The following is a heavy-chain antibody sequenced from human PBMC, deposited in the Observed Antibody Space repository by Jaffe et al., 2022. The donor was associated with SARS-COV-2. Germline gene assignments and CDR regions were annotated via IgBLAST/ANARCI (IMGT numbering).Heavy chain of an antibody. D-gene: IGHD6-19*01. J-gene: IGHJ4*02. Sequence: EVQLLESGGGLVQPGGSLRLSCAASGFTFSSYAMSWVRQAPGKGLEWVSAISGSGGSTYYADSVKGRFTISRDNSKNTLYLQMNSLRAEDTAVYYCAKDHSGWYGEVISGFDYWGQGTLVTVSS. CDR3: AKDHSGWYGEVISGFDY. CDR2: ISGSGGST. CDR1: GFTFSSYA. V-gene: IGHV3-23*01.